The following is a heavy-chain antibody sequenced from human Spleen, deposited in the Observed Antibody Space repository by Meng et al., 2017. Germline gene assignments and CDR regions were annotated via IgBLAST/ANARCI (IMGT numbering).Heavy chain of an antibody. Sequence: SGPTLVKPTQTLTLTCTFSGFSLSTSGMCVSWIRQPPGKALEWLALIYWDDDKRYTPSLKSRLTITRDTSKNHVILTMTNMDPVDTATYYCAHHFFFGPDSGTYFHYWGQGTLVTVSS. V-gene: IGHV2-5*08. D-gene: IGHD1-26*01. CDR1: GFSLSTSGMC. J-gene: IGHJ4*02. CDR3: AHHFFFGPDSGTYFHY. CDR2: IYWDDDK.